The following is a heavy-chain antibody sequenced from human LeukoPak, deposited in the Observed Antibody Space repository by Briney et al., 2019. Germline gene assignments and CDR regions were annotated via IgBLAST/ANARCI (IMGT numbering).Heavy chain of an antibody. D-gene: IGHD1-1*01. CDR1: GGSISSSNW. J-gene: IGHJ3*02. V-gene: IGHV4-4*02. CDR3: XXXXXWNDDVGYDAFDI. CDR2: IYHSGST. Sequence: SGTLSLTCAVSGGSISSSNWWSWVRQPPGKGLEWIGEIYHSGSTNYNPSLKSRVTISVDKSKNQFSLKLSSVTAADTAVYYCXXXXXWNDDVGYDAFDIWGQGTMVTVSS.